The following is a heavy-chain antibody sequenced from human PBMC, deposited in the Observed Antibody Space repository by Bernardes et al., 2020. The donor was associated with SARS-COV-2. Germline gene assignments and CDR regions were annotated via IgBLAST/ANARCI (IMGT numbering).Heavy chain of an antibody. CDR2: ISWDGGST. CDR1: GFTFDDYT. Sequence: GGSLRLSCAASGFTFDDYTMHWVRQAPGKGLEWVSLISWDGGSTYYADSVKGRFTISRDNSKNSLYLQMNSLRTEDTALYYCAKLAGTKDYYGMDVWGQGTTVTVSS. CDR3: AKLAGTKDYYGMDV. J-gene: IGHJ6*02. D-gene: IGHD1-7*01. V-gene: IGHV3-43*01.